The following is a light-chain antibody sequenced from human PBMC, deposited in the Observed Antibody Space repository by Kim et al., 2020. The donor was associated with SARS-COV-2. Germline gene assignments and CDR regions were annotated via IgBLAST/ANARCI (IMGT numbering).Light chain of an antibody. CDR1: NIGSKS. J-gene: IGLJ3*02. Sequence: PVKAARITCGGNNIGSKSVHWYQQRPGQAPVLVIYYDSDRPSGIPERFSGSNSGNTATLTISRVEAGDEADYYCQVWDSSSDHRVFGGGTQLTVL. CDR2: YDS. V-gene: IGLV3-21*04. CDR3: QVWDSSSDHRV.